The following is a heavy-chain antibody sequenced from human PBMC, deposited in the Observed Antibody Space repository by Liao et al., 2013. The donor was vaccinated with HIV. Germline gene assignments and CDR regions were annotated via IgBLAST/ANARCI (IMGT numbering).Heavy chain of an antibody. CDR2: IYYTGST. CDR3: ARGGFKLFDY. CDR1: GGSISSYY. Sequence: QVQLQESGPGLVKPSETLSLTCTVSGGSISSYYWSWIRQPPGKGLEWIGFIYYTGSTNYNPSLKSRVTISVDTSKNQFSLKLSSVTTADTAVYYCARGGFKLFDYWGQGTLVTVSS. V-gene: IGHV4-59*01. D-gene: IGHD5-12*01. J-gene: IGHJ4*02.